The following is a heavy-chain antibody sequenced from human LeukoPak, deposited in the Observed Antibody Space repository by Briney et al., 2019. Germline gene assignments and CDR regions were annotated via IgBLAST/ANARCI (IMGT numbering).Heavy chain of an antibody. Sequence: GGSLRLSCAASGFTFSDYYMSWIRQAPGKGLEWVSYISSSSYIYYADSVKGRFTISRDNAKNSLYLQMNSLRAEDTAVYYCARDALTIFGVVIDAFDIWGQGTMVTVSS. D-gene: IGHD3-3*01. J-gene: IGHJ3*02. CDR1: GFTFSDYY. CDR3: ARDALTIFGVVIDAFDI. V-gene: IGHV3-69-1*01. CDR2: ISSSSYI.